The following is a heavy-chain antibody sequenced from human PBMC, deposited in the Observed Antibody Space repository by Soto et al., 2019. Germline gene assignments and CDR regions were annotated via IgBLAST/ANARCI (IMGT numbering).Heavy chain of an antibody. CDR2: IKQDGSEK. V-gene: IGHV3-7*03. CDR3: ARDPRISNFWSGYSSTKQDWFDP. D-gene: IGHD3-3*01. J-gene: IGHJ5*02. CDR1: GFTFSSYW. Sequence: SLRLSCAASGFTFSSYWMSWVRQAPGKGLEWVANIKQDGSEKYYVDSVKGRFTISRDNAKNSLYLQMNSLRAEDTAVYYCARDPRISNFWSGYSSTKQDWFDPWGQGTLVTVSS.